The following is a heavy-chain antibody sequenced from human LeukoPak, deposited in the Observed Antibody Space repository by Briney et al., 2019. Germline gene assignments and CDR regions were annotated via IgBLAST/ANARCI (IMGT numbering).Heavy chain of an antibody. CDR3: ARVGEGMVDFDY. CDR2: IYYSGSI. Sequence: SETLSLTCTVSGGSISSYYWSWIRQPPGKGLEWIGYIYYSGSINYNPSLKSRVTISVDTSKNQFSLKLSSVTAADTAVYYCARVGEGMVDFDYWGQGTLVTVSP. V-gene: IGHV4-59*01. CDR1: GGSISSYY. J-gene: IGHJ4*02. D-gene: IGHD2-8*01.